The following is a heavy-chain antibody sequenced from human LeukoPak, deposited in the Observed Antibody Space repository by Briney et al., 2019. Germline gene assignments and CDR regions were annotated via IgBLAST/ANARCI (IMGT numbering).Heavy chain of an antibody. D-gene: IGHD3-3*01. CDR3: ASGITIFGVVINPKYYMDV. CDR2: IYYSGST. V-gene: IGHV4-39*01. Sequence: SETLSLTCTVSGGSISSSSYYWGWIRQPPGKGLEWIGSIYYSGSTHYNPSLKSRVTISVDTSKNQFSLKLSSVTAADTAVYYCASGITIFGVVINPKYYMDVWGKGTTVTVSS. CDR1: GGSISSSSYY. J-gene: IGHJ6*03.